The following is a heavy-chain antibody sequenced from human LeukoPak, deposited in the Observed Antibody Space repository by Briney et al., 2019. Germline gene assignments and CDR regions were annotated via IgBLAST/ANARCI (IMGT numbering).Heavy chain of an antibody. CDR1: GFTFSSYA. D-gene: IGHD3-22*01. CDR2: ISGSGGST. CDR3: AKARNYYDSSRYSHYYYYYYMDV. V-gene: IGHV3-23*01. J-gene: IGHJ6*03. Sequence: GGSLRLSCAASGFTFSSYAMSWVRQAPGKGLEWVSAISGSGGSTYYADSVKGRFTISRDNSKNTLYLQMNSLRAEDTAVYYCAKARNYYDSSRYSHYYYYYYMDVWGKGTTVTVSS.